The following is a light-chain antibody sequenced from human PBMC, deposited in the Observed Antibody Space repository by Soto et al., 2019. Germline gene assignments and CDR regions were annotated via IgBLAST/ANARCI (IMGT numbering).Light chain of an antibody. Sequence: EIVMTQSPATLSVSPGEGVTFSCRASEGVRNMLAWYHHKPGQPPRLLVSYASAGATGVPARFSGSGSGTDFTLTINSLQSEDVALYYYQQFYTWPVTFGGGTKVEIK. V-gene: IGKV3-15*01. CDR2: YAS. CDR3: QQFYTWPVT. J-gene: IGKJ4*01. CDR1: EGVRNM.